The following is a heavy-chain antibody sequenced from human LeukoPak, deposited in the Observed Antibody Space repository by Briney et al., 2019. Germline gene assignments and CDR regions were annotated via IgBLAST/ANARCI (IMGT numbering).Heavy chain of an antibody. Sequence: GGSLRLSCAASGFTFSSYGMHWVRQAPGKGLEWVAVISYDGSNKYYADSVKGRFTISRDNSKNTLYLQMNSLRAEDTAVYYCAREIPGGATTLDYWGQGTLVTVSS. J-gene: IGHJ4*02. V-gene: IGHV3-30*03. D-gene: IGHD1-26*01. CDR1: GFTFSSYG. CDR3: AREIPGGATTLDY. CDR2: ISYDGSNK.